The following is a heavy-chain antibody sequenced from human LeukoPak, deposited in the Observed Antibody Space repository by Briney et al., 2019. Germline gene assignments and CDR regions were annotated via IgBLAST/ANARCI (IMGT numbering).Heavy chain of an antibody. CDR1: GGSISSSSYY. CDR3: ASHGAYYYGSGEAYYFDY. Sequence: PSETLSLTCTVSGGSISSSSYYWGWIRQPPGKGLEWIESIYYSGSTYYNPSLKSRVTISVDTSKNQFSLKLSSVTAADTAVYYCASHGAYYYGSGEAYYFDYWGQGTLVTVSS. CDR2: IYYSGST. V-gene: IGHV4-39*07. D-gene: IGHD3-10*01. J-gene: IGHJ4*02.